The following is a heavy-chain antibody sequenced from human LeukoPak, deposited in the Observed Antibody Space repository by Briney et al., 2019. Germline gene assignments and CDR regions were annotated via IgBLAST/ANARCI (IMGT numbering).Heavy chain of an antibody. CDR3: ARLIAAAYYFDY. J-gene: IGHJ4*01. Sequence: GGSLRLSCAASGFTFSSYAMHWVRQAPGKGLEYVSAISSNGGSTYYANSVKGRFTISRDNSKNTLYLQMGSLRAEDMAVYYRARLIAAAYYFDYWGXXTLXTVS. CDR2: ISSNGGST. V-gene: IGHV3-64*01. D-gene: IGHD6-13*01. CDR1: GFTFSSYA.